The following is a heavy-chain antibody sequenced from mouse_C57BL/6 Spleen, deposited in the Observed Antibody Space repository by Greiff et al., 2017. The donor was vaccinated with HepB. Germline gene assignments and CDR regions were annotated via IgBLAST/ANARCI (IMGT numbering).Heavy chain of an antibody. V-gene: IGHV5-6*02. CDR1: GFTFSSYG. CDR2: ISSGGSYT. D-gene: IGHD1-3*01. Sequence: DVKLVESGGDLVKPGGSLKLSCAASGFTFSSYGMSWVRQTPDKRLEWVATISSGGSYTYYPDSVKGRFTISRDNAKNTLYLQMSSLKSEDTAMYYCARQYNYWGQGTLVTVSA. CDR3: ARQYNY. J-gene: IGHJ3*01.